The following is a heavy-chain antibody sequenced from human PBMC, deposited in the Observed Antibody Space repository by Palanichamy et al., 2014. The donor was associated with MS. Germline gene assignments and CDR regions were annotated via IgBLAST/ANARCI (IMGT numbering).Heavy chain of an antibody. D-gene: IGHD3-10*01. CDR2: IYPGDSDT. J-gene: IGHJ6*02. CDR3: ARRSRDYYGMDV. Sequence: EVQLVQSGAEVKSPGVSEISCKGSGYIFTSHWIGWVRQMPGKGLEWMGIIYPGDSDTKYSASFQGQVTISADKSISTAYLQWSSLKASDTAIYYCARRSRDYYGMDVWGQGTTVTVSS. V-gene: IGHV5-51*01. CDR1: GYIFTSHW.